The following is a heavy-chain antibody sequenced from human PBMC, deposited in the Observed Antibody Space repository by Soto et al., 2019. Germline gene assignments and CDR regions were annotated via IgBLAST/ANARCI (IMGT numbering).Heavy chain of an antibody. CDR1: GYTFSSHG. J-gene: IGHJ6*01. Sequence: QVQLVESGGGVVQPGRSLRLSCAASGYTFSSHGIHWVRQAPGKGLEWVAVIWYDGSKTYYTDSVTGRFTISRDDSKNTLYLEMNSLRDEDTAVYYCARDPASSMDVWGQGTTVTVSS. CDR3: ARDPASSMDV. CDR2: IWYDGSKT. D-gene: IGHD6-25*01. V-gene: IGHV3-33*01.